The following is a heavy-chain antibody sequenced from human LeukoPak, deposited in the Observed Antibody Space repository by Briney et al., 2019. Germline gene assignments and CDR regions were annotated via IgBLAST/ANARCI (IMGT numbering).Heavy chain of an antibody. V-gene: IGHV3-74*01. D-gene: IGHD5-24*01. CDR1: GFTFSNYM. CDR2: IFTDGSTT. Sequence: GGSLRLSCAASGFTFSNYMMHWVRQPPGKGLVWVSRIFTDGSTTDYADSVKGRFTVSRDNAKNTVYRQMNSLRAEDTAVYYCARGRVTKMAYWGQGALVTVSS. J-gene: IGHJ4*02. CDR3: ARGRVTKMAY.